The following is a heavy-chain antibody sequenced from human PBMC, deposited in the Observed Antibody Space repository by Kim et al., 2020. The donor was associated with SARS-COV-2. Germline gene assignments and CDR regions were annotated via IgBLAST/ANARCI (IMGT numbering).Heavy chain of an antibody. CDR3: AREPSTYFDY. J-gene: IGHJ4*02. V-gene: IGHV3-66*01. CDR2: ST. Sequence: STDYADDVKGRVTISRDDSKSTVYLQMNSLSAEDTAVYFCAREPSTYFDYWGQGTLVTVSS.